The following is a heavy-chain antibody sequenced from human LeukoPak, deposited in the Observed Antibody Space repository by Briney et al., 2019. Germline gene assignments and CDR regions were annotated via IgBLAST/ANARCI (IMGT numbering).Heavy chain of an antibody. Sequence: SQTLSLTCTVSGGSISGSSYYWGWIRQPPGKGLEWIGSIYYSGSTYYNPSLKSRVTISVDTSKNQFSLKLSSVTAADTAVYYCARLAVTTALIYWGQGTLVTVSS. V-gene: IGHV4-39*01. J-gene: IGHJ4*02. CDR2: IYYSGST. CDR3: ARLAVTTALIY. D-gene: IGHD4-11*01. CDR1: GGSISGSSYY.